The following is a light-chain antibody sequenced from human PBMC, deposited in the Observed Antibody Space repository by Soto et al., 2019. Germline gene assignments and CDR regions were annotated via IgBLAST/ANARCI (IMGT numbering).Light chain of an antibody. CDR3: SSYTSSSTYV. CDR2: DVN. CDR1: SSDVGYYNY. J-gene: IGLJ1*01. V-gene: IGLV2-14*01. Sequence: QSVLTQPASVSGSPGQSIAISFTGTSSDVGYYNYVSWYQQHPGKAPKVMIYDVNNRPSGVSDRFSGSKSGNTASLTISGLQAEDEADYYCSSYTSSSTYVFGTGTKVTVL.